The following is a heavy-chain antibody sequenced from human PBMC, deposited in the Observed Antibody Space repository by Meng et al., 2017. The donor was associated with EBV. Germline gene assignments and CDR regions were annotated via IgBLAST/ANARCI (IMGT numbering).Heavy chain of an antibody. CDR2: ISSNSIDI. CDR1: VFTLRSYS. CDR3: ARDRTSNRFDY. D-gene: IGHD2-8*01. Sequence: EVQLEEAGGGLGKPGESLRLSCAASVFTLRSYSMNWVRLAPGKGLEWVSSISSNSIDIYYADLVKGRFTISRDNAKNSLFLQMNSLRAEDTAVYYCARDRTSNRFDYWGQGTLVTVSS. J-gene: IGHJ4*02. V-gene: IGHV3-21*01.